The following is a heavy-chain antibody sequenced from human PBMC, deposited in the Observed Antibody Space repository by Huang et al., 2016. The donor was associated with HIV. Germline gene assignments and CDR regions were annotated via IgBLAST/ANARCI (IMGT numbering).Heavy chain of an antibody. J-gene: IGHJ6*03. V-gene: IGHV3-74*01. CDR2: INSDGSDT. D-gene: IGHD6-13*01. CDR1: GFTFRNHW. CDR3: AKNPSITAVDSDYYYYYMDV. Sequence: EVQLVESGGGLVQPGGSLRLSCAASGFTFRNHWMHWVRQAPGKGLEWVSRINSDGSDTSHAESVKGRFTISGDNAQNTVHRHMNSLRAEDTAVYFCAKNPSITAVDSDYYYYYMDVWGKGTTVTVS.